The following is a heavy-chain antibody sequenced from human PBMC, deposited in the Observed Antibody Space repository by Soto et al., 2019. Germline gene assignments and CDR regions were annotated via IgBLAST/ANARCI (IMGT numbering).Heavy chain of an antibody. CDR3: ARGLYYYDSSGYFPLGY. Sequence: ASVKVSCKASGGTFSSYAISWVRQAPGQGLEWMGGIIPIFGTANYAQKFQGRVTITADESTSTAYMELSSLRSEDTAVYYCARGLYYYDSSGYFPLGYWGQGTLVTVSS. J-gene: IGHJ4*02. D-gene: IGHD3-22*01. V-gene: IGHV1-69*13. CDR1: GGTFSSYA. CDR2: IIPIFGTA.